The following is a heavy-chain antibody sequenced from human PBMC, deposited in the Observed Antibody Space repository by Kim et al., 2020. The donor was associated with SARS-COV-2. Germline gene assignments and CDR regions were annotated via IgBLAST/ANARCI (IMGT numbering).Heavy chain of an antibody. Sequence: TNYAQKFQERVTITRDMSTSTAYMELSSLRSEDTAVYYCAAGRRDGYNFWGQGTLVTVSS. J-gene: IGHJ4*02. CDR2: T. D-gene: IGHD5-12*01. V-gene: IGHV1-58*01. CDR3: AAGRRDGYNF.